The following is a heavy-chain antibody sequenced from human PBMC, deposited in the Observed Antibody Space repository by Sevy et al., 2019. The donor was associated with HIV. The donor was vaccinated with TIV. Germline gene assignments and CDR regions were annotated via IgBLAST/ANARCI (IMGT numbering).Heavy chain of an antibody. CDR3: AKDRARLRTGQTRGYYYYGMDV. CDR2: ISYDGSNK. Sequence: GGSLRLSCAASGFTFSSYGMHWVRQAPGKGLEWVAVISYDGSNKYYVDSVKGRFTISRDNSKNTRYLQMNSLRAEDTAVYYCAKDRARLRTGQTRGYYYYGMDVWGQGTTVTVSS. D-gene: IGHD1-1*01. CDR1: GFTFSSYG. J-gene: IGHJ6*02. V-gene: IGHV3-30*18.